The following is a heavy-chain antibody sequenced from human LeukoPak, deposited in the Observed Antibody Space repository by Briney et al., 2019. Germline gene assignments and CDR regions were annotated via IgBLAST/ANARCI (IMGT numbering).Heavy chain of an antibody. CDR2: IRQDGDTK. CDR3: ARSLPYGTTWYGRSDF. J-gene: IGHJ4*02. Sequence: GGSLRLSCAASGFPFNAYWMTWVRQAPGKGLERVANIRQDGDTKYYVDSVKGRFTISRDNAMNSLYLQMNSLRAEDTAIYYCARSLPYGTTWYGRSDFWGQGTLVTVSS. V-gene: IGHV3-7*03. CDR1: GFPFNAYW. D-gene: IGHD6-13*01.